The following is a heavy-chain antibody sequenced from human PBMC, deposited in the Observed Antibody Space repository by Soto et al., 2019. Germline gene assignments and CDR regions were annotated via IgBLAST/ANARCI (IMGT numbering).Heavy chain of an antibody. D-gene: IGHD4-17*01. Sequence: EVQLVESGGGLVQPGGSLRLSCAASGFTFSSYSMNWVRQAPGKGLEWVSYISSSSNTIYYADSVKGRFPIYRDNAKNSLYLPMNSLRAEDTAVYYCARECSTVTPGYFDYWGQVTLATVSS. V-gene: IGHV3-48*01. J-gene: IGHJ4*02. CDR3: ARECSTVTPGYFDY. CDR2: ISSSSNTI. CDR1: GFTFSSYS.